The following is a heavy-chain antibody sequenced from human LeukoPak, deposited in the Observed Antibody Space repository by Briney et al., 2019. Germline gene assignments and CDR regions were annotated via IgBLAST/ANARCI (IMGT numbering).Heavy chain of an antibody. CDR1: GFTVSSNY. CDR2: IYSGGST. V-gene: IGHV3-53*01. J-gene: IGHJ4*02. Sequence: SGGSLRLSCAASGFTVSSNYMSWVRQAPGKGQEWVSVIYSGGSTYYADSVKGRFTISRDNSKNTLYLQMNSLRAEDTAVYYCARAPYYYDSSGYYNDYWGQGALVTVSS. CDR3: ARAPYYYDSSGYYNDY. D-gene: IGHD3-22*01.